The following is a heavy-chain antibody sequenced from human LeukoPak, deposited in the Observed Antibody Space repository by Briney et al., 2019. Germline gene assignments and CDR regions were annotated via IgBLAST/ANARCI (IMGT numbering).Heavy chain of an antibody. CDR2: IRCSGGST. V-gene: IGHV3-23*01. CDR3: AKAGATPPYYFDY. J-gene: IGHJ4*02. D-gene: IGHD1-26*01. CDR1: RLNLSFQA. Sequence: GGSLSLPCAASRLNLSFQAMSWVRQARGKALEWVSDIRCSGGSTYYADTVRGRFTISRDNSKNTLYLQMNSLRAEDTAVYYCAKAGATPPYYFDYWGQGTLVTVSS.